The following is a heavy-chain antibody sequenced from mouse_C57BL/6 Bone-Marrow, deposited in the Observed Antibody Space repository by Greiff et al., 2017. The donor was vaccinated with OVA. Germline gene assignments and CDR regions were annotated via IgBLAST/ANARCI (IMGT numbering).Heavy chain of an antibody. CDR3: ARGDR. V-gene: IGHV1-82*01. D-gene: IGHD2-14*01. CDR1: GYAFSSSW. Sequence: QVHVKQSGPELVKPGASVKISCKASGYAFSSSWMNWVKQRPGKGLEWIGRIYTGDGDTNYNGKFKGKATLTADKSSSTSYMHLSSLTSEDSAVYFCARGDRWGQGTTLTVSS. CDR2: IYTGDGDT. J-gene: IGHJ2*01.